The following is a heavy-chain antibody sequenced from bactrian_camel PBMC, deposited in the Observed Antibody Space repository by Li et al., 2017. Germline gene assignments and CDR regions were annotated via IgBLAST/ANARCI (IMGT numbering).Heavy chain of an antibody. CDR1: GFADDTYY. V-gene: IGHV3S40*01. Sequence: VQLVESGGGLVQPGGSLRLACAASGFADDTYYIAWVRQAPGKGLEWVSHVNSDGGTTYYADSVKGRFTISKDNAKNTLYLQMNSLKPEDTAVYYCAADPSRELWVGYPPYKYWGQGTQVTVS. CDR3: AADPSRELWVGYPPYKY. D-gene: IGHD5*01. J-gene: IGHJ4*01. CDR2: VNSDGGTT.